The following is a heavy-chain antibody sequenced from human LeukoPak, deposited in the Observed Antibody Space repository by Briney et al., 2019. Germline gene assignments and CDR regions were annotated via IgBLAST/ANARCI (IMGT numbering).Heavy chain of an antibody. D-gene: IGHD2-15*01. CDR3: ASTSGYCSGGNCYSAFDY. Sequence: PETLSLTCTVSGGPVSTYYWNWIRQPPGKGLEWIGYIYYSGSTNYNPSLKSRLTISVDTSNNQFSLKLSSVTAADTAVYYCASTSGYCSGGNCYSAFDYWGQGTLVTVSS. V-gene: IGHV4-59*02. J-gene: IGHJ4*02. CDR2: IYYSGST. CDR1: GGPVSTYY.